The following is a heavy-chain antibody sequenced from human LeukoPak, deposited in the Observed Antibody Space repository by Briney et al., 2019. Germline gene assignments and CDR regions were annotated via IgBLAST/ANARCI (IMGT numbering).Heavy chain of an antibody. V-gene: IGHV4-59*08. CDR3: ARHESYGDANWFDP. D-gene: IGHD4-17*01. CDR1: GVSITGYY. J-gene: IGHJ5*02. CDR2: IYYNGVT. Sequence: SETLSLTCTVSGVSITGYYCSWIRHSPGKGLEWIGYIYYNGVTNYNPSLRSRVTISVDTSKNQFSLKLSSVTAADTAVYYCARHESYGDANWFDPWGQGTLVTVSS.